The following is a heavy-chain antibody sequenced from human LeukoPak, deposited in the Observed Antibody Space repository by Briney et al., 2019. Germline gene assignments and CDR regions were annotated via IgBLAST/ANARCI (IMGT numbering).Heavy chain of an antibody. D-gene: IGHD2-15*01. J-gene: IGHJ4*02. Sequence: SETLSLTCTVSGGSISSYYWSWVRQPPGKGLEWIGYIFYSGSTNYNPSLKSRVTISVDTSKNQFSLKVSSVTAADTAVYYCARDLVGSGLDYWGQGTLVTVSS. V-gene: IGHV4-59*01. CDR3: ARDLVGSGLDY. CDR2: IFYSGST. CDR1: GGSISSYY.